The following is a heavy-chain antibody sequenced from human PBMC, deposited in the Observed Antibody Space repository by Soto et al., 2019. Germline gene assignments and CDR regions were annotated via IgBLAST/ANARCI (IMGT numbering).Heavy chain of an antibody. CDR3: ARLLWFGELLSPGMDV. J-gene: IGHJ6*02. V-gene: IGHV3-21*01. CDR1: GFTFSSYS. Sequence: GGSLRLSCEASGFTFSSYSMNWVRQAPGKGLEWVSSISSSSSYIYYADSVKGRFTISRDNAKNSLYLQMNSLRAEDTAVYYCARLLWFGELLSPGMDVWGQGTTVTVSS. D-gene: IGHD3-10*01. CDR2: ISSSSSYI.